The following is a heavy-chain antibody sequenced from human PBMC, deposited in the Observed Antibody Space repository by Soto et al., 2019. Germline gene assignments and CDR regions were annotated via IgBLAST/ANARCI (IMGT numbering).Heavy chain of an antibody. CDR1: ADSISSGDYY. V-gene: IGHV4-30-4*01. J-gene: IGHJ5*02. D-gene: IGHD2-21*02. CDR2: IYYSGTT. CDR3: ASSHIVVVTAIRAEGGWFDP. Sequence: QVQLQESGPGLVKPSQTLSLTCTVSADSISSGDYYWSWIRQPPGKGLEWLGYIYYSGTTYYNPSHKRRVTISVDTSKNQFSLKLRSVTAADTAVYYCASSHIVVVTAIRAEGGWFDPWGQGTLVTVSS.